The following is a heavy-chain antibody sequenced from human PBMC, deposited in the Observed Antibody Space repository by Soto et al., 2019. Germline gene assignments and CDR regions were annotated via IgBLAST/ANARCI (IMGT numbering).Heavy chain of an antibody. CDR1: GYTFTSYD. V-gene: IGHV1-8*01. J-gene: IGHJ3*02. Sequence: ASVKVSCKASGYTFTSYDINWVLQATGQGPEWMGWMSPNTGTIVYAQKFQGRVTMTRNTSTSTAYMTLSSLRSEDTAVYYCARDRPGIKTYEAFDIWGQGTTVTVSS. CDR2: MSPNTGTI. CDR3: ARDRPGIKTYEAFDI. D-gene: IGHD1-20*01.